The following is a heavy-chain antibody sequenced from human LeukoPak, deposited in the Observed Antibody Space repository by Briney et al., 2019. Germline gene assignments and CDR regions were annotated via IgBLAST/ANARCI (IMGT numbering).Heavy chain of an antibody. Sequence: PSESLSLTCTVSGYSISSDYYWGWIRQPPGKGLEWIGSIHHSGRTYYNPSLKSRVTISVDTSKNQFSLKLSSVTAADTAVYYCARDHLANLASRLFDPWGQGTLVTVSS. V-gene: IGHV4-38-2*02. D-gene: IGHD3-3*01. CDR1: GYSISSDYY. J-gene: IGHJ5*02. CDR2: IHHSGRT. CDR3: ARDHLANLASRLFDP.